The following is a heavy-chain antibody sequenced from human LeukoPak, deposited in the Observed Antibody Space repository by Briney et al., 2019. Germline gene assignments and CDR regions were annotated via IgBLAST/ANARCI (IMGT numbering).Heavy chain of an antibody. CDR2: ISYDGSNK. J-gene: IGHJ4*02. CDR1: GLTFSSYA. D-gene: IGHD3-9*01. V-gene: IGHV3-30*04. CDR3: AKDDLTGYYTIDY. Sequence: GGSLRLSCAASGLTFSSYAMHWVRQAPGKGLEWVAVISYDGSNKYYADSVKGRFTISRDNSKNALYLQMNSLRAEDTAVYYCAKDDLTGYYTIDYWGQGTLVTVSS.